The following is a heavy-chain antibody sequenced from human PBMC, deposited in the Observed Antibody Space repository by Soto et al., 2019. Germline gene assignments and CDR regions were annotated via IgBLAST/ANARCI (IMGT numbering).Heavy chain of an antibody. CDR2: IYYSGST. Sequence: QVQLQESGPGLVKPSETLSLTCTVSGGSISSNYWSWIRQAPGKGLEWIGNIYYSGSTNYNPSLKSLVNISVDTSKNQCSLKLRSVTAGDTAVYYCARHVREGNNYYREIDYWGQGTLVTVSS. J-gene: IGHJ4*02. V-gene: IGHV4-59*08. CDR1: GGSISSNY. CDR3: ARHVREGNNYYREIDY. D-gene: IGHD1-26*01.